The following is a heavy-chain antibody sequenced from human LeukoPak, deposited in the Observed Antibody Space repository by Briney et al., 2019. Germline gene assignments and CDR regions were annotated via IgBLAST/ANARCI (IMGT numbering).Heavy chain of an antibody. D-gene: IGHD2-2*01. J-gene: IGHJ1*01. CDR2: IYYSGST. Sequence: PSETLSLPCTVSSDSISSSYWSWIRQPPGKGLEWIGYIYYSGSTNYNPSLKSRVAISVDTSKNQFSLKLNYVTAADTAVYYCARGYCSSTICFQYFHHWGEGTLVTVSS. CDR3: ARGYCSSTICFQYFHH. V-gene: IGHV4-59*01. CDR1: SDSISSSY.